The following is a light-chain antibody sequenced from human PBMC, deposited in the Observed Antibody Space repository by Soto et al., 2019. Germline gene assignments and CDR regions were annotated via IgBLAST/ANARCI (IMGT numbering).Light chain of an antibody. Sequence: EVMLTQSPGTLSLSPGERATLSCRASQSIFSNYLAWYQQKSGQAPRLLIYGASNRATGIPDRFSGSGSGTDFTLTISRLEPEDFAGYCCQQYGTSPRTFGQGTKVEFK. V-gene: IGKV3-20*01. J-gene: IGKJ1*01. CDR3: QQYGTSPRT. CDR2: GAS. CDR1: QSIFSNY.